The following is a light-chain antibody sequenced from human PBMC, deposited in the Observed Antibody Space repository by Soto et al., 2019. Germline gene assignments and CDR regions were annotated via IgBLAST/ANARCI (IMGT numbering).Light chain of an antibody. CDR1: QIVNNNF. Sequence: EIVLTQSPGTLSLSPGDRATPSCRASQIVNNNFLAWYQQKPGQAPRLLIFDASARLSGTPDRFSGSGSGTDFTLTISRLEPEDFAVYYCQHYGSSLPFGGGTKVEIK. CDR3: QHYGSSLP. V-gene: IGKV3-20*01. J-gene: IGKJ4*01. CDR2: DAS.